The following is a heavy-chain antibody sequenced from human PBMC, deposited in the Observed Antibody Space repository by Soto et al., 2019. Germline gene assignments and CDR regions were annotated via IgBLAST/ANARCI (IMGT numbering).Heavy chain of an antibody. CDR2: ISYDGSYR. Sequence: QVQLVESGGGVVQPGKSLRLSCAASGFSLSTYAMHWVRQAPGKGLEWVAVISYDGSYRDYEDSVKGRFTISRDNSKNTVYLQMNSLRLEDTAVYHCAKEAISGIRIFGPWGQGALVTVSS. CDR1: GFSLSTYA. J-gene: IGHJ5*02. CDR3: AKEAISGIRIFGP. V-gene: IGHV3-30*18. D-gene: IGHD3-3*01.